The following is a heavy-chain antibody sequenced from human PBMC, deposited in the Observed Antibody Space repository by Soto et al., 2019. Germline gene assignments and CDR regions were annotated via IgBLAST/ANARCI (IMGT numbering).Heavy chain of an antibody. CDR2: INHSGST. D-gene: IGHD3-10*01. Sequence: SETLSLTCAVYGGSFSGYYWSWIRQPPGKGLEWIGEINHSGSTNYNPSLKSRVTISVDTSKNQFSLKLSSVTAADTAVYYCARGLATMVRGVINRNYYMDVWGKGTTVTVSS. CDR3: ARGLATMVRGVINRNYYMDV. J-gene: IGHJ6*03. V-gene: IGHV4-34*01. CDR1: GGSFSGYY.